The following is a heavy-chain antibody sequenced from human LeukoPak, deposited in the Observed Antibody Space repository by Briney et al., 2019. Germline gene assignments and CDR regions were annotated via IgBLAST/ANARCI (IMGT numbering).Heavy chain of an antibody. Sequence: SETLSLTCAVYGGSFSGYYWSWIRQPPGKGLEWIGEINHSGSTNYNPSLKSRVTISVDTSKNQFSLKLSSVTAADTAVYYCARVVRYNSIAVAERLDYRGQGTLVTVSS. D-gene: IGHD6-19*01. CDR1: GGSFSGYY. CDR3: ARVVRYNSIAVAERLDY. J-gene: IGHJ4*02. CDR2: INHSGST. V-gene: IGHV4-34*01.